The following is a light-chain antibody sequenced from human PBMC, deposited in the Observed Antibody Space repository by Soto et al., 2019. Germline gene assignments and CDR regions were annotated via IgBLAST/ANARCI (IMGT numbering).Light chain of an antibody. CDR2: RDS. CDR3: QVWDSSTVV. CDR1: NIGGKN. J-gene: IGLJ2*01. V-gene: IGLV3-9*01. Sequence: SSELTQPLSVSVALGQTARITCGGNNIGGKNVHWYQQKPGQAPVLVIYRDSNRPSGIPERFSGSNSGNTATLTISRAQAGDEADYYCQVWDSSTVVFGGGTKVTVL.